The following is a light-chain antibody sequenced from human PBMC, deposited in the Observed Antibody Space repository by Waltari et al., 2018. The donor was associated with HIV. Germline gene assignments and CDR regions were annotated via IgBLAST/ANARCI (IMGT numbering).Light chain of an antibody. Sequence: SSEVTQDPTVSVAVGQTVRITCQGSRLRNYFPSWYQQKPGQAPVLVLYGENNRPSGIPDRFSGSTSGNTASLIITGAQAEDEAEYYCNSRDSSGNRLVVFGGGTKLTVL. CDR1: RLRNYF. CDR3: NSRDSSGNRLVV. J-gene: IGLJ2*01. CDR2: GEN. V-gene: IGLV3-19*01.